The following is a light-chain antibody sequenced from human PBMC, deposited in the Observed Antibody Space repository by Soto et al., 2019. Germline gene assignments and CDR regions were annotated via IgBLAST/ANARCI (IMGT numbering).Light chain of an antibody. V-gene: IGKV4-1*01. CDR1: QSVLYSSNNKNY. Sequence: DIVMTQSPDSLAVSLGERATINCKSSQSVLYSSNNKNYLAWYQQKPGQPPKLLIYWASTRESGVPDRFSGRGSGTDFTLTISSMQAEDVAVYYCQQYYSTPITSGQGTPRDI. CDR3: QQYYSTPIT. CDR2: WAS. J-gene: IGKJ5*01.